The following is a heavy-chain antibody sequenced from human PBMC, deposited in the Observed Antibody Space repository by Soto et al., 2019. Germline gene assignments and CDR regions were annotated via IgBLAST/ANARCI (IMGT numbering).Heavy chain of an antibody. V-gene: IGHV4-59*01. CDR3: ARDLWGYCGTGCYPLDV. CDR2: MYNTGST. Sequence: PSETLSLTCTVSDGSIGGYYWSWIRQPPGKGLEWIGYMYNTGSTVYNPSSKSRVTISVDTSKSQFSLSLNSVTAADTAIYYCARDLWGYCGTGCYPLDVWGQGTTVTSP. J-gene: IGHJ6*02. D-gene: IGHD2-21*02. CDR1: DGSIGGYY.